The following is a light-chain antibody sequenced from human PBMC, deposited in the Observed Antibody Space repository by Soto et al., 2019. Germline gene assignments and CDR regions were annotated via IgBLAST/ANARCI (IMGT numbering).Light chain of an antibody. Sequence: ENVLTQSPDILYVYPGEGATLSCRASQSVTTGYLAWYQQKPGQAPRLLIYGTSSRATGVPDRFRASGSATDFTLTITRLEPEDXXXXXXXXFXDSLWTFGQGTRVEIK. CDR1: QSVTTGY. CDR2: GTS. CDR3: XXFXDSLWT. J-gene: IGKJ1*01. V-gene: IGKV3-20*01.